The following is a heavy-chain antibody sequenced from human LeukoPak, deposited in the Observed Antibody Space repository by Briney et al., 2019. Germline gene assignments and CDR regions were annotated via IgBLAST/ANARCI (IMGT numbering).Heavy chain of an antibody. V-gene: IGHV3-23*01. Sequence: GGSLRLSCAASGFTVSSNYMSWVRQAPGKGLEWVSAISGSGGSTYYADSVKGRFTISRDNSKNTLYLQMNSLRAEDTAVYYCAKLYGLVCSTSTLIDYWGQGTLVTVSS. D-gene: IGHD3-22*01. CDR2: ISGSGGST. CDR1: GFTVSSNY. J-gene: IGHJ4*02. CDR3: AKLYGLVCSTSTLIDY.